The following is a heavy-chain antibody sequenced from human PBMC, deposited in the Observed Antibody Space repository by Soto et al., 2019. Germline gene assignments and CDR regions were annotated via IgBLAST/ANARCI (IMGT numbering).Heavy chain of an antibody. Sequence: EVQLLESGGGLVQPGGSLRLSCAASGFTFSDYAMTRVRQAPGKGLEWVSSIASGGGSPYYADSVKGRFTISRNNSRNTLYLRMDSLRAEDTAVYYCAKGDGRIIARHFDYWGQGTLVTVSS. CDR1: GFTFSDYA. D-gene: IGHD1-20*01. CDR2: IASGGGSP. V-gene: IGHV3-23*01. J-gene: IGHJ4*02. CDR3: AKGDGRIIARHFDY.